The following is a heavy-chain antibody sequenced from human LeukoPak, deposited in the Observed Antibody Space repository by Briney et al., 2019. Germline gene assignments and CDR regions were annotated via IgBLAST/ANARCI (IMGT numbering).Heavy chain of an antibody. J-gene: IGHJ5*02. CDR3: ARGEDVNWFDP. V-gene: IGHV4-39*01. CDR1: GGSISSSSYY. CDR2: IYYSGST. D-gene: IGHD3-10*01. Sequence: SETLSLTCTVSGGSISSSSYYWGWIRQPPGKGLEWIGSIYYSGSTYYNPSLKSRVTISVDTSKNQFSLKLSSVTAADTAVYYCARGEDVNWFDPWGQGTLVTVSP.